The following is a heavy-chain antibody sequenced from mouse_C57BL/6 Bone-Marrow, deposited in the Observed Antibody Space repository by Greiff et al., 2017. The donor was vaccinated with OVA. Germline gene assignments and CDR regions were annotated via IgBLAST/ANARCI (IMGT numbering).Heavy chain of an antibody. V-gene: IGHV1-15*01. Sequence: QVQLKQSGAELVRPGASVTLSCKASGYTFTDYEMHWVKQTPVHGLEWIGAIDPETGGTAYNQKFKGKAILTADKSSSTAYMELRSLTSEDSAVYYGRRGLGEGDYWGQGTTLTVSS. CDR2: IDPETGGT. D-gene: IGHD3-3*01. CDR1: GYTFTDYE. CDR3: RRGLGEGDY. J-gene: IGHJ2*01.